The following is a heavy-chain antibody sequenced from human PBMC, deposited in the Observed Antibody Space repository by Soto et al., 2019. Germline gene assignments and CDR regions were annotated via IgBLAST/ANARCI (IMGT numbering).Heavy chain of an antibody. Sequence: QVQMVESGGGVVQPGRSLRLSCAASGFTFSSYGMHWVRQAPGKGLEWVAVISYDGSHRNYVDSVKGRFTISRDNSKNTLYLQMNSLRAEDTAIYYCAKDEEQWLLPPGTSSFDYWGQGTLVTVSS. J-gene: IGHJ4*02. CDR2: ISYDGSHR. V-gene: IGHV3-30*18. D-gene: IGHD6-19*01. CDR1: GFTFSSYG. CDR3: AKDEEQWLLPPGTSSFDY.